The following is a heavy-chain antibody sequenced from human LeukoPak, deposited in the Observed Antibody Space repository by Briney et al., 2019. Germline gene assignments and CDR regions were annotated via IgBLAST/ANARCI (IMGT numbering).Heavy chain of an antibody. Sequence: GGSLRLSCAASGFTFSSYAMSWVRQAPGKGLEWVSAISGSGGSTYYADSVKGRFTISRDNSKNTLYLKMNSLRAEDTAGYYCAEGVGATTPDYWGQGTLVTVSS. D-gene: IGHD1-26*01. V-gene: IGHV3-23*01. J-gene: IGHJ4*02. CDR3: AEGVGATTPDY. CDR1: GFTFSSYA. CDR2: ISGSGGST.